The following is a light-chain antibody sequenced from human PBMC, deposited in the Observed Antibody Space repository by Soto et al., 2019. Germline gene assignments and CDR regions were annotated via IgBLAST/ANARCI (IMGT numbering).Light chain of an antibody. Sequence: DIQMTQSQSSLSASVGDRVSVTCRASQSISTFLNWYQQRPGEAPKLLIYAASSLQSGVPSRFSGSGSGADFTLTIGSLQPEDFATYYCQQSYTTPRTFGQGTKVEVK. CDR3: QQSYTTPRT. V-gene: IGKV1-39*01. J-gene: IGKJ1*01. CDR2: AAS. CDR1: QSISTF.